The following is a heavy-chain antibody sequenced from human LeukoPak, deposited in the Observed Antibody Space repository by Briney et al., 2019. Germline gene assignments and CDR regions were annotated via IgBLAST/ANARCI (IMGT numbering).Heavy chain of an antibody. J-gene: IGHJ4*02. V-gene: IGHV3-66*01. CDR1: GFTVSSTY. CDR3: ATISDLLFYFDS. CDR2: IYTGGNT. Sequence: GGSLRLSCAASGFTVSSTYMSWVRQAPGKGLEWVSLIYTGGNTYYADSVKGRFTLSKDNSKNTVYLQMNSLRVEDTTMYYCATISDLLFYFDSWGQGTLVTVSS.